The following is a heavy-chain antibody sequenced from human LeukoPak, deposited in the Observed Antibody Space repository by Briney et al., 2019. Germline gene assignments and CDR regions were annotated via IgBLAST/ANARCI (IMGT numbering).Heavy chain of an antibody. D-gene: IGHD1-14*01. V-gene: IGHV3-33*03. CDR3: AKEGEPFRGYLDV. CDR1: GFTFSRVG. CDR2: IHNDGTMG. J-gene: IGHJ6*03. Sequence: GGSLRLSCVGSGFTFSRVGMQWVRQAPGKGLEWVAVIHNDGTMGQYADTVQGRFNISKDNSQDTLYLQMNSLGDDDTAVYYCAKEGEPFRGYLDVWGKGTTVIVSS.